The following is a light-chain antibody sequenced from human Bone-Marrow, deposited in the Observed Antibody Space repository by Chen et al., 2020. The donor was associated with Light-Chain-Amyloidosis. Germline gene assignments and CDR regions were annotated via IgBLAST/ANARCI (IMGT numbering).Light chain of an antibody. CDR1: SGSIATNY. CDR2: DDD. Sequence: NFMLTQPHSVSASPGKTVIISCTRSSGSIATNYVQWYQQRPVSSPTTVIYDDDQRPSGVPARFSGSIDRSSNSASLTISGLKTEDEADYYCQSYQGSSQGVFGGGTKLTVL. J-gene: IGLJ3*02. V-gene: IGLV6-57*01. CDR3: QSYQGSSQGV.